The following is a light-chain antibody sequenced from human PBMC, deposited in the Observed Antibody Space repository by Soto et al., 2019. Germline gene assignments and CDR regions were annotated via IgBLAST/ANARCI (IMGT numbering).Light chain of an antibody. V-gene: IGKV1-5*01. Sequence: DVQMTGSPSTLSSSVGDRLTITCRASQSISSWVAWYQQKPGKPPKLLIYDASSLESGVPSRFSGSGSGTDFSLTITSLQPDDSATGFCQPDHTYYPWTFGQGTKVDIK. J-gene: IGKJ1*01. CDR2: DAS. CDR1: QSISSW. CDR3: QPDHTYYPWT.